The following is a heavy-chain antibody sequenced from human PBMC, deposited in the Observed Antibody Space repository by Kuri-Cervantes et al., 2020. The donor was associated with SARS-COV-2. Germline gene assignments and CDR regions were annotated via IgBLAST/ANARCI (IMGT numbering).Heavy chain of an antibody. Sequence: ASVKVSCKASGGIFSMFPIGWVRQAPGQGLEWMGWISAYNGNTNYAQKLQGRVTMTTDTSTSTAYMELRSLRSDDTAVYYCARDQKLVSYPEWLLYDYWGQGTLVTVSS. CDR3: ARDQKLVSYPEWLLYDY. J-gene: IGHJ4*02. D-gene: IGHD3-3*01. CDR1: GGIFSMFP. CDR2: ISAYNGNT. V-gene: IGHV1-18*01.